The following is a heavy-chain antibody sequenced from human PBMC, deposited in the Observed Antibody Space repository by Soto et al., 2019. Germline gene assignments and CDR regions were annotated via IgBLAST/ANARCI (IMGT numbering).Heavy chain of an antibody. V-gene: IGHV4-30-4*01. Sequence: SETLSLTCTVSGGSISSGDYYWSWIRQPPGKGLEWIGYIYYSGSTYYNPSLKSRVTISVDTSKNQFSLKLSSVTAADTAVYYCARVRYDSSGYWSEYFDYWGQGTLVTVSS. CDR3: ARVRYDSSGYWSEYFDY. CDR1: GGSISSGDYY. J-gene: IGHJ4*02. CDR2: IYYSGST. D-gene: IGHD3-22*01.